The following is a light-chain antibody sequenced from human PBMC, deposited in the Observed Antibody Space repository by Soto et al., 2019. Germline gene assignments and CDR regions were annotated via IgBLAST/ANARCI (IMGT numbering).Light chain of an antibody. CDR1: SSNIGTNT. J-gene: IGLJ3*02. Sequence: QSVLTQPPSASGTPGQRVTISCSGSSSNIGTNTVDWYRQLPGTAPKLLIYSSNQRPSGVPDRFSGSKSGTSASLAISGLQSEDEADYYCGAWDDTLTGRVCGGGTKLTVL. V-gene: IGLV1-44*01. CDR3: GAWDDTLTGRV. CDR2: SSN.